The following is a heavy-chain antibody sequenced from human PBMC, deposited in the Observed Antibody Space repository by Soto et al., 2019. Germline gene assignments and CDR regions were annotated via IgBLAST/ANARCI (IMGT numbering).Heavy chain of an antibody. J-gene: IGHJ6*02. Sequence: EVQLVESGGGLVQPGGSLRLSCAASRFTFSSYWMHWVRQAPGKGLVWVSRIKSDGSSTSYADSVKGRITISRDNDKNTLYLQMNSLRAEDMAVYYCARAASIVAYGMDVWGQGTTVTVS. CDR3: ARAASIVAYGMDV. D-gene: IGHD1-26*01. CDR1: RFTFSSYW. CDR2: IKSDGSST. V-gene: IGHV3-74*01.